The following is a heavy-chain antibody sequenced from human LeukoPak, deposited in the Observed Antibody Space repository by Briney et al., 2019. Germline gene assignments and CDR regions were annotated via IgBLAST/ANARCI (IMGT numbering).Heavy chain of an antibody. D-gene: IGHD3-22*01. CDR3: AKGYYDSSGEFDY. V-gene: IGHV3-9*01. Sequence: GGSLRLSCAASGFTFDDYAMHWVRQAPGKGLEWVSGISWNSGSIGYADSVKGRFTISRDNAKNSLYLQMNSLRAEDTALYYCAKGYYDSSGEFDYWGQGTLVTVSS. CDR1: GFTFDDYA. J-gene: IGHJ4*02. CDR2: ISWNSGSI.